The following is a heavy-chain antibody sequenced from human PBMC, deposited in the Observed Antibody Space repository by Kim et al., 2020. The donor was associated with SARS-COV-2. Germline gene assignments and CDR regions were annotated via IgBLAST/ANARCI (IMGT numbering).Heavy chain of an antibody. Sequence: SETLSLTCTVSGGSISSYDWSWIRQPPGKGLEWIVYIYHSGSINYNPSLKSRVTISVDTSKNQFSLKLSSVTAADTAVYYCARVGGYRNTFGAFDIWGQGTMVTVSS. D-gene: IGHD5-18*01. J-gene: IGHJ3*02. V-gene: IGHV4-59*08. CDR2: IYHSGSI. CDR3: ARVGGYRNTFGAFDI. CDR1: GGSISSYD.